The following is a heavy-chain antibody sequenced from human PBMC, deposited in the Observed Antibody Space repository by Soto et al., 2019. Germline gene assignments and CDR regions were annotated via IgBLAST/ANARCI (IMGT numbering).Heavy chain of an antibody. CDR1: GGSISSSSYY. J-gene: IGHJ6*02. CDR3: ARHIPYYDFWSGWENYYYYGMDV. Sequence: SETLSLTCTVSGGSISSSSYYWGWIRQPPGKGLEWIGSIYYSGSTYYNPSLKSRVTISVDTSKNQFSLKLSSVTAADTAVYYCARHIPYYDFWSGWENYYYYGMDVWGQGTMVTVSS. V-gene: IGHV4-39*01. D-gene: IGHD3-3*01. CDR2: IYYSGST.